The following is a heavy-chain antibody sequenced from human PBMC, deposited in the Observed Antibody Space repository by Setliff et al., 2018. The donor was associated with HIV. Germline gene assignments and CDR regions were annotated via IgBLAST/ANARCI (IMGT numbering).Heavy chain of an antibody. J-gene: IGHJ6*02. Sequence: SETLSLTCTVPGGSISSYYWSWIRQPPGKGLEWIGYIYYSGSTNYNPSLKSRVTISVDTSKNQFSLKLSSVTAADTAVYYCARGNYGDYVGIYYYYGMDVWGQGTTVTVSS. D-gene: IGHD4-17*01. CDR1: GGSISSYY. V-gene: IGHV4-59*01. CDR3: ARGNYGDYVGIYYYYGMDV. CDR2: IYYSGST.